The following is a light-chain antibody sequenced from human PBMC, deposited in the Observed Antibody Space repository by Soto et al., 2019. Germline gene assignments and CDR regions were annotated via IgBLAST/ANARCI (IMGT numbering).Light chain of an antibody. V-gene: IGLV1-51*01. CDR3: GSWDSSLSAYV. CDR2: DDD. J-gene: IGLJ1*01. CDR1: SSNIGGNS. Sequence: QSVLTQPPSVSAAPGQRVTISCSGSSSNIGGNSVSWYQQLPGTAPKLLIYDDDKRPSGIPDRFSGSQSGTSATLGITGLQTGHEADYYCGSWDSSLSAYVSGTGTKVTVL.